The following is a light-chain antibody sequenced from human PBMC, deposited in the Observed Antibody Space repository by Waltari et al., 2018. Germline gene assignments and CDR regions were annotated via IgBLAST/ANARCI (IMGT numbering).Light chain of an antibody. CDR1: QSVLYSSNNKNY. J-gene: IGKJ1*01. CDR3: QQYYSTPLRT. Sequence: DIVMTQSPDSLAVSLGERATINCKSSQSVLYSSNNKNYLAWYQQKPGQPPKLLIYWASTRESGVPDRFGGSGSGTDFTLTISSLQAEDVAVYYCQQYYSTPLRTFGQGTKVEIK. CDR2: WAS. V-gene: IGKV4-1*01.